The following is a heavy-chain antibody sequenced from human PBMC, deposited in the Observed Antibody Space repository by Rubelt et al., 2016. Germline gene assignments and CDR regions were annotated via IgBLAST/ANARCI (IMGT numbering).Heavy chain of an antibody. CDR1: GFSLSTSGEG. J-gene: IGHJ4*02. CDR2: IYWDDDK. D-gene: IGHD6-19*01. CDR3: AHRVWDSTRWYGTHYDY. Sequence: QITLEESGPALVKPTQALALTCTFSGFSLSTSGEGVGWIRQPPGKALEWLAVIYWDDDKRYSPSLKSRLTVTKDTSRNQGVLTVTKMEPMDTAPYYCAHRVWDSTRWYGTHYDYWGRGTPVTVSS. V-gene: IGHV2-5*02.